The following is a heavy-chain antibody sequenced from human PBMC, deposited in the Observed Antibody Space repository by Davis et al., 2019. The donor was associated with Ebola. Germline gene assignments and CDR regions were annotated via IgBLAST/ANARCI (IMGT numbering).Heavy chain of an antibody. CDR2: IYSGGST. CDR1: GFTFSSYA. J-gene: IGHJ4*02. CDR3: ARGGGLMDYDILTGYYFDY. Sequence: PGGSLRLSCAASGFTFSSYAMSWVRQAPGKGLEWVSVIYSGGSTYYADSVKGRFTISRDNSKNTLYLQMNSLRAEDTAVYYCARGGGLMDYDILTGYYFDYWGQGTLVTVSS. V-gene: IGHV3-53*01. D-gene: IGHD3-9*01.